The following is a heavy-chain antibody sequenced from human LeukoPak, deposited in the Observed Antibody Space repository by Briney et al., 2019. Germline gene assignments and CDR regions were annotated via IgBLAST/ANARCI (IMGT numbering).Heavy chain of an antibody. CDR2: ISWNSGSI. V-gene: IGHV3-9*01. CDR3: AKDRRAICSSTSCFDAFDI. CDR1: GFTFYDYA. D-gene: IGHD2-2*01. Sequence: GGSLRLSCAASGFTFYDYAMHWVRQAPGKGLEGVSGISWNSGSIVYADSVKGRFTISRDNAKNSLYLQMNSLRAEDTALYYCAKDRRAICSSTSCFDAFDIWGQGTMVTVSS. J-gene: IGHJ3*02.